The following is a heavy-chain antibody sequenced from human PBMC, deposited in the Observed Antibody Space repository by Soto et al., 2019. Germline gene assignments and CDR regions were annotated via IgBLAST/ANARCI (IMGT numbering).Heavy chain of an antibody. Sequence: GGSLRLSCAASGFTFSSYAMSWVRQAPGKGLEWVSAISGSGGSTYYADSVKGRFTISRDNSKNTLYLQMNSLRAEDTVVYYCAKVPNYDILTGYDSFDYWGQGTLVTVSS. CDR1: GFTFSSYA. J-gene: IGHJ4*02. D-gene: IGHD3-9*01. V-gene: IGHV3-23*01. CDR3: AKVPNYDILTGYDSFDY. CDR2: ISGSGGST.